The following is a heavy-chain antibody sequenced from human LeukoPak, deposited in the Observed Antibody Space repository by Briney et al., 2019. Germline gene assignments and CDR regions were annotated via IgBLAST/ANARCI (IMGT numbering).Heavy chain of an antibody. Sequence: PGGSLRLSCAASGFTFSSYGMHWVRQAPGKGLEWVAVIWYDGSNKYYGDSVKGRFTISRDNAKNSLYLQINSLRAEDTAVYYCARSSYSSSSSVWGQGTMVTVSS. CDR2: IWYDGSNK. CDR1: GFTFSSYG. CDR3: ARSSYSSSSSV. V-gene: IGHV3-33*01. D-gene: IGHD6-6*01. J-gene: IGHJ3*01.